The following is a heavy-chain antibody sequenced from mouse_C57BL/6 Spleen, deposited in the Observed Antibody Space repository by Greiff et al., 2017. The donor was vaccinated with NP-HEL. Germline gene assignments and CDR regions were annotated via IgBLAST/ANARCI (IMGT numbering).Heavy chain of an antibody. CDR1: GYTFTSYG. Sequence: VKLQESGAELARPGASVKLSCKASGYTFTSYGISWVKQRTGQGLEWIGEIYPRSGNTYYNEKFKGKATLTADKSSSTAYMELRSLTSEDSAVYFCARKGDSSGYFYAMDYWGQGTSVTVSS. D-gene: IGHD3-2*02. J-gene: IGHJ4*01. CDR3: ARKGDSSGYFYAMDY. V-gene: IGHV1-81*01. CDR2: IYPRSGNT.